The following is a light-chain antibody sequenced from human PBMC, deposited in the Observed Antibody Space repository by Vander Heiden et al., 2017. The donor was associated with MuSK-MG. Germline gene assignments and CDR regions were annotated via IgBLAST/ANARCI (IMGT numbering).Light chain of an antibody. Sequence: DIVLTQSPATLSLSPGERATLSCRASQSISSYLAWYQQKPGQAPRLLIYDASNRATGIPPSFSGSGSGTDFTLTVSSLGPEDFAVYYCQQRSNWPWTFGQGTKVEIK. CDR2: DAS. J-gene: IGKJ1*01. CDR3: QQRSNWPWT. V-gene: IGKV3-11*01. CDR1: QSISSY.